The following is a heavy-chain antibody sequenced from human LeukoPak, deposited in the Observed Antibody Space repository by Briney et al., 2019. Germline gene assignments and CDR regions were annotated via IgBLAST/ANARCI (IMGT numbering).Heavy chain of an antibody. CDR3: AGDRSLSVAGTFDF. D-gene: IGHD6-19*01. V-gene: IGHV3-48*02. CDR2: SNAAGSPV. Sequence: GGSLRLSCAASGFTFSNYRMTWVRQAPGKGLEWISYSNAAGSPVSYAESVQGRFTISRDNAKNSLYLEMNSLRDDDTAVYYCAGDRSLSVAGTFDFWGQGSLVTVSS. J-gene: IGHJ4*02. CDR1: GFTFSNYR.